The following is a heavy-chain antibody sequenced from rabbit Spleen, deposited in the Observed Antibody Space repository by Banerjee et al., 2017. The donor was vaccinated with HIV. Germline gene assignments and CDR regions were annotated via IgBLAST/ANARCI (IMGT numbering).Heavy chain of an antibody. CDR2: IDPVFGIT. J-gene: IGHJ4*01. CDR3: AGGYAGGGGYGYPYLNL. CDR1: GFTLSSYY. V-gene: IGHV1S7*01. D-gene: IGHD6-1*01. Sequence: QSLEESAGGLVQPGGSLKLSCKASGFTLSSYYMNWVRQAPGKGLEWIGYIDPVFGITYYANWVNGRFSISRENAQNTVFLQMTSLTAADTATYFCAGGYAGGGGYGYPYLNLWGPGTLVTVS.